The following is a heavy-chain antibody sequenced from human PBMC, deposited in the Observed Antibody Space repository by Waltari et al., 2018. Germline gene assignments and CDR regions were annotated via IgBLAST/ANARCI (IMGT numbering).Heavy chain of an antibody. Sequence: QLQLQESGPGLVKPSETLSLTCTVSGGSISSSSYYWGWIRQPPGKGLEWIGSIYYSGSTYYNPSLKSRVTISVDTSKNQFSLKLSSVTAADTAVYYCASTYSSGWYGFFDYWGQGTLVTVSS. CDR1: GGSISSSSYY. CDR2: IYYSGST. D-gene: IGHD6-19*01. CDR3: ASTYSSGWYGFFDY. V-gene: IGHV4-39*07. J-gene: IGHJ4*02.